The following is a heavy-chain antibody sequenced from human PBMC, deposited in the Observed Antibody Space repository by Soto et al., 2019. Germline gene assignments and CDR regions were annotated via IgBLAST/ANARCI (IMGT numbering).Heavy chain of an antibody. Sequence: GASVKVSCKVSGYTLTELSMHWVRQAPGKGLEWMGGFDPEDGETIYAQKFQGRVTMTEDTSTDTAYMELSSLRSEDTAVYYCATAPRKLELLPREIDYYYYSYMDVWGKGTTVTVSS. V-gene: IGHV1-24*01. CDR1: GYTLTELS. CDR3: ATAPRKLELLPREIDYYYYSYMDV. D-gene: IGHD1-7*01. CDR2: FDPEDGET. J-gene: IGHJ6*03.